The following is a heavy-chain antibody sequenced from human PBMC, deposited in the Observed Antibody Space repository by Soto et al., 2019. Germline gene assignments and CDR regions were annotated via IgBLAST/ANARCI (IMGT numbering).Heavy chain of an antibody. Sequence: PSETLSLTCTVSGCSVSSGSYYWSWIRQPPGKGLEWIGYIYYSGSTNYNPSLKSRVTISVDTSKNQFSLKLSSVTAADTAVYYCARDIGVVVPAARGYNWFDPWGQGTLVTVSS. J-gene: IGHJ5*02. CDR3: ARDIGVVVPAARGYNWFDP. CDR2: IYYSGST. D-gene: IGHD2-2*01. CDR1: GCSVSSGSYY. V-gene: IGHV4-61*01.